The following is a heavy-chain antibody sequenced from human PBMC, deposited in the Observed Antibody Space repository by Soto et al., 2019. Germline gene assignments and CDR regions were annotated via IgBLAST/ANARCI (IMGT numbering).Heavy chain of an antibody. J-gene: IGHJ4*02. V-gene: IGHV4-61*01. CDR2: INHSGAT. D-gene: IGHD3-10*01. CDR3: ARGLDFFGSGSPDLNGY. Sequence: QMQLQESGPGLVQPSETLSLSCTVSGASVSGASYYWSWIRQPPGKGLEWIGNINHSGATNYNPSLKTRATISVDTSKKQFSLKLSSVTSADTAVYYCARGLDFFGSGSPDLNGYWGQGTLVTVSS. CDR1: GASVSGASYY.